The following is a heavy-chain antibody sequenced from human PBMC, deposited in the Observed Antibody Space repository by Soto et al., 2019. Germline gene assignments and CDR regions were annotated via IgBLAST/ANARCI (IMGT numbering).Heavy chain of an antibody. Sequence: QVQLVESGGGVVQPGRSLRLSCAASGFTFSSYGMHWVRQAPGKGLEWVAVISYDGSNKYYADSVKGRFTISRDNSKNTLYLQMSSLRAEDSSAQYCAKSHFGVEYYFHYWGQGTLVTVSS. CDR1: GFTFSSYG. CDR2: ISYDGSNK. CDR3: AKSHFGVEYYFHY. J-gene: IGHJ4*02. D-gene: IGHD3-3*01. V-gene: IGHV3-30*18.